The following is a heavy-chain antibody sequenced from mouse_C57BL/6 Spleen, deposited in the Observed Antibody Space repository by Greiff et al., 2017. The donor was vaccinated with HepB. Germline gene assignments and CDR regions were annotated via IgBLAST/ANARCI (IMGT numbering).Heavy chain of an antibody. CDR3: ARLDGYDRYYYAMDY. CDR2: IYPGSGST. Sequence: QVQLKQPGAELVKPGASVKMSCKASGYTFTSYWITWVKQRPGQGLEWIGDIYPGSGSTNYNEKFKSKATLTVDTSSSTAYMQLSSLTSEDSAVYYCARLDGYDRYYYAMDYWGQGTSVTVSS. D-gene: IGHD2-2*01. J-gene: IGHJ4*01. V-gene: IGHV1-55*01. CDR1: GYTFTSYW.